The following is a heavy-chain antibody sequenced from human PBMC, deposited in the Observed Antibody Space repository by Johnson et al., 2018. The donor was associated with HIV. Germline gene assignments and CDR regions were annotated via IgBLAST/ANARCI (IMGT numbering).Heavy chain of an antibody. CDR2: INWSGGGT. Sequence: VQLVESGGDVVRPGGSLRISCVASGFKLYEYDVSWVRQVPGKGLEWVSGINWSGGGTSYADSGKGRFTVSSDNAKNTLYLQMNSLRAEDTAVYYCAREHSRVIYNDAFDIWGQGTMVTVSS. D-gene: IGHD3-16*02. V-gene: IGHV3-20*04. CDR1: GFKLYEYD. J-gene: IGHJ3*02. CDR3: AREHSRVIYNDAFDI.